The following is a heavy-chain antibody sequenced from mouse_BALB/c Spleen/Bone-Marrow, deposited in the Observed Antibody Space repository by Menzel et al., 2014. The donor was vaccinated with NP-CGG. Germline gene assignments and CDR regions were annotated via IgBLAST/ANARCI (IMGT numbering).Heavy chain of an antibody. CDR1: GFNIKDFY. CDR2: IDTANGNT. D-gene: IGHD2-1*01. V-gene: IGHV14-3*02. J-gene: IGHJ4*01. CDR3: ARYGNGLMDY. Sequence: VQLQQSGAGLVKPGASVKLSCTASGFNIKDFYMHWVRQRPEQGLEWIGRIDTANGNTKYDPKLQGQATITADTYTNTAYLQLSSLTSEDTAVYYCARYGNGLMDYWGQGTSVTVSS.